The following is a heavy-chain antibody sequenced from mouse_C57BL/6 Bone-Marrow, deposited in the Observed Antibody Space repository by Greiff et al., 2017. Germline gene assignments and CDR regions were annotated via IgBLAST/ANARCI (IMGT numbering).Heavy chain of an antibody. CDR2: IDPNSGGT. J-gene: IGHJ3*01. D-gene: IGHD2-3*01. CDR3: ARGLLRGVFAY. Sequence: QVQLQQPGAELVKPGASVKLSCKASGYAFTSYWMHWVKQRPGRGLEWIGSIDPNSGGTKYNEKFKSKATLTVDKPSSKAYMQLSSLTSDDSAVYYCARGLLRGVFAYWGQGTLVTVSA. V-gene: IGHV1-72*01. CDR1: GYAFTSYW.